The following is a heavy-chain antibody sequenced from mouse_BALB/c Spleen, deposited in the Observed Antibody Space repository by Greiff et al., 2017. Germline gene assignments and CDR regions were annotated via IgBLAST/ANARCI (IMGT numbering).Heavy chain of an antibody. Sequence: ESGPGLVKPSQTVSLTCTVTGISITTGNYRWSWIRQFPGNKLEWIGYIYYSGTITYNPSLTSRTTITRDTSKNQFFLEMNSLTAEDTATYYCAGIYYYGSLYFDYWGQGTTLTVSS. D-gene: IGHD1-1*01. CDR1: GISITTGNYR. J-gene: IGHJ2*01. CDR3: AGIYYYGSLYFDY. V-gene: IGHV3-5*02. CDR2: IYYSGTI.